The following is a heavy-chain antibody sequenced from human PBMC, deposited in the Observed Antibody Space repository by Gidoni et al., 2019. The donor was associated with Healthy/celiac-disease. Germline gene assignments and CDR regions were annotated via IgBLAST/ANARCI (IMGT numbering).Heavy chain of an antibody. J-gene: IGHJ6*02. CDR2: INHSGST. D-gene: IGHD2-2*01. CDR3: ARGPAAPRSGMDV. Sequence: QVQLQQWGAGLLKPSETLSLTCAVYGGSFSGYYWSWIRQPPGQGLEWIGEINHSGSTNYNPSLKSRVTISVDTSKNQFSLKLSSVTAADTAVYYCARGPAAPRSGMDVWGQGTTVTVSS. V-gene: IGHV4-34*01. CDR1: GGSFSGYY.